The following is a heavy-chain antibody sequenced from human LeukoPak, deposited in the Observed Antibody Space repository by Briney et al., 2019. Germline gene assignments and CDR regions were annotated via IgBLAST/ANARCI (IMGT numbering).Heavy chain of an antibody. D-gene: IGHD6-13*01. Sequence: VASVKVSCKASGGTFSSYAISWVRQAPGQGLEWMGGIIPIFGTANYAQKFQGRVTITADESTSTAYMELSSLRSEDTAVYYCARDRQQLVHWFDPWGQGTLVTVSS. CDR3: ARDRQQLVHWFDP. CDR1: GGTFSSYA. J-gene: IGHJ5*02. V-gene: IGHV1-69*13. CDR2: IIPIFGTA.